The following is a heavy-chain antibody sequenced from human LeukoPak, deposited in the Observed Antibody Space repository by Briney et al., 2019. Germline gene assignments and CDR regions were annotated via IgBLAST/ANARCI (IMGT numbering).Heavy chain of an antibody. J-gene: IGHJ4*02. CDR1: GFTFSTYA. V-gene: IGHV3-30-3*01. Sequence: PGGSLRLSCEASGFTFSTYAMHWVRQAPGKGLEWVGVISYDGSNKSYADSVKGRFTISRDNSKNTLYLQMNSLRPEDTAVFYCARVYDYELDYWGQGTLVTVSS. CDR2: ISYDGSNK. D-gene: IGHD4-17*01. CDR3: ARVYDYELDY.